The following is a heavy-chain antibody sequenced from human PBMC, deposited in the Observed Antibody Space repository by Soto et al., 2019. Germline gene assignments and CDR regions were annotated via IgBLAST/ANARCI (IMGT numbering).Heavy chain of an antibody. CDR3: ARWDSSGWYYYYYGMDV. Sequence: LGESLKISCKGSGYSFTSYWISWVRQMPGKGLEWMGRIDPSDSYTNYSPSFQGHVTISADKSISTAYLQWSSLKASDTAMYYCARWDSSGWYYYYYGMDVWGQGTTVTVSS. V-gene: IGHV5-10-1*01. CDR1: GYSFTSYW. J-gene: IGHJ6*02. D-gene: IGHD6-19*01. CDR2: IDPSDSYT.